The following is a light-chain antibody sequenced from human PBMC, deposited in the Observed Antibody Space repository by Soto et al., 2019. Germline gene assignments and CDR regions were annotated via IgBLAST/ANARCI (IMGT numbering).Light chain of an antibody. Sequence: QSALTQPASVSGSPGQSITISCTGTSSDVGSYNLVSWYQQHPGKAPKLMIYEVSKRPSGVSNRFSGSKSGNTASLTISGIQAEDEADYYCCSYAGSSTHVVFGGGTKVTVL. V-gene: IGLV2-23*02. CDR3: CSYAGSSTHVV. J-gene: IGLJ2*01. CDR1: SSDVGSYNL. CDR2: EVS.